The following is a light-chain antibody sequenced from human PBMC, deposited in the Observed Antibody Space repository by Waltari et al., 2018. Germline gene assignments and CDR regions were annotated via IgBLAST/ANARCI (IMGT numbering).Light chain of an antibody. Sequence: QSALTQPASVAGSPGQSITLSCTGTGRDVGGYNYVPWYQQPPGKAPKLMIYDVSNRPSGFSNRFSGSKSGNTASLTISGLQAEDEADYYCSSYTSSSHVVFGGGTKLTVL. CDR1: GRDVGGYNY. J-gene: IGLJ2*01. V-gene: IGLV2-14*01. CDR2: DVS. CDR3: SSYTSSSHVV.